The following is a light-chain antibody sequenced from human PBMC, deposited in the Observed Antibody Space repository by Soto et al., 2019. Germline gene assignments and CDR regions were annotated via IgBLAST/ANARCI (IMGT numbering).Light chain of an antibody. CDR3: QQFNNYAPIT. CDR2: AAS. J-gene: IGKJ5*01. V-gene: IGKV1D-13*01. CDR1: QGISSA. Sequence: AIQLTQSPSSLSASVGDRVTITCRASQGISSALDWYQQRPGKSPRLLIYAASILESGVPSRFSGSGSVTDFTLTISRLQPEDSATYYCQQFNNYAPITFGQGTRLDI.